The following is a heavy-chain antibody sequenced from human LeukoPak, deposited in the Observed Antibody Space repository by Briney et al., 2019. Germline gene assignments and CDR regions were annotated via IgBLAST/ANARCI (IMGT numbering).Heavy chain of an antibody. CDR1: GLTFSSYG. Sequence: GGSLRLSCAASGLTFSSYGMHWVRQAPGKGLEWVAVISYDGSNKYYADSVKGRFTISRDNSKNTLYLQMNSLRAEDTAVYYCARSYLRRTGLTGLDPWGQGTLVTVSS. D-gene: IGHD1-26*01. J-gene: IGHJ5*02. V-gene: IGHV3-30*03. CDR2: ISYDGSNK. CDR3: ARSYLRRTGLTGLDP.